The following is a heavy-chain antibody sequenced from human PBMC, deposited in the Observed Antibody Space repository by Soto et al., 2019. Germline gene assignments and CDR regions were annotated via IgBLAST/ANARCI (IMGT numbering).Heavy chain of an antibody. J-gene: IGHJ5*02. CDR1: GFTVSNSY. CDR3: AEPPRRPNYENYLDP. Sequence: EVQLVESGGGLVQPGGSLRLSCAASGFTVSNSYMSWVRQAPGKGLEYVSVIYSGGGTYYADSVKGRFTISRDNSKNTLYFQRTTLGAKNPAVNNGAEPPRRPNYENYLDPWGQGTLVTVSS. D-gene: IGHD4-4*01. CDR2: IYSGGGT. V-gene: IGHV3-66*01.